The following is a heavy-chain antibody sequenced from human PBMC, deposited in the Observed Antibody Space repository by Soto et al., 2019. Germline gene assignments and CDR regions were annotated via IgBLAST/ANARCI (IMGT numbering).Heavy chain of an antibody. Sequence: QVQLVQSGAEVKKPGSSVKVSCKASGGTFSSYAISWVRQAPGQGLEWMGGIIPIFGTANYAQKFQGRVTITADESTSTAYMELSSLRSEDTAVYYCAREGPNGPGRRGYGMDVWGQGTTVTVSS. CDR3: AREGPNGPGRRGYGMDV. CDR2: IIPIFGTA. V-gene: IGHV1-69*01. D-gene: IGHD1-26*01. J-gene: IGHJ6*02. CDR1: GGTFSSYA.